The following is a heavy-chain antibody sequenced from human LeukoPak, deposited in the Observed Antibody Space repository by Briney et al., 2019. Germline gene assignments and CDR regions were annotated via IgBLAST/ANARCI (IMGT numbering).Heavy chain of an antibody. Sequence: GGSLRLSCAASGFTFDDYAMHWVRQAPGNGVEWVSGMSWNSGSVGYAASVKGRFTISRDNAKHSLYLQIHNLRPEDPALYYCAKDMGGGATVHFDYWGQGTLVTVSS. J-gene: IGHJ4*02. CDR2: MSWNSGSV. CDR1: GFTFDDYA. CDR3: AKDMGGGATVHFDY. V-gene: IGHV3-9*01. D-gene: IGHD1-26*01.